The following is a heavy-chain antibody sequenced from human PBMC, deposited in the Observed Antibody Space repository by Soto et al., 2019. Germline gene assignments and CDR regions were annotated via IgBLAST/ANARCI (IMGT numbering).Heavy chain of an antibody. D-gene: IGHD6-13*01. CDR3: ASDAAAGLKF. CDR1: GLTFRSYW. V-gene: IGHV3-74*01. Sequence: GGSLRLSCAVSGLTFRSYWMHWIRQAPGKGLVWVSHINSDASIINYADSVKGRFTISRDNARNTLYLQMNSLRVDDTAIYYCASDAAAGLKFWGQGTLVTVSS. J-gene: IGHJ4*02. CDR2: INSDASII.